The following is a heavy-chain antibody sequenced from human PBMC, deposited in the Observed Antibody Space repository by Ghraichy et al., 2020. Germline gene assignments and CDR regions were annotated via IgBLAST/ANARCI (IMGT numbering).Heavy chain of an antibody. CDR3: ARDQIHYDILTGYKIWYFDL. D-gene: IGHD3-9*01. Sequence: SETLSLTCTVSGGSISSYYWSWIRQPAGKGLEWIGRIYTSGSTNYNPSLKSRVTMSVDTSKNQFSLKLSSVTAADTAVYYCARDQIHYDILTGYKIWYFDLWGRGTLVTVSS. V-gene: IGHV4-4*07. J-gene: IGHJ2*01. CDR2: IYTSGST. CDR1: GGSISSYY.